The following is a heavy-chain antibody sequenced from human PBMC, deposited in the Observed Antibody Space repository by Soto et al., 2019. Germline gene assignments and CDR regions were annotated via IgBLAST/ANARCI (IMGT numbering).Heavy chain of an antibody. CDR2: IYYSGST. Sequence: QLQLQESGPGLVKPSETLSLTCTVSGGSISSSSYYWGWIRQPPGKGLEWIGSIYYSGSTYYNPSLKSRVTISVDTSKNQFSLELSSVTAADTAVYYCARGDYYDSSGPYYFDYWGQGTLVTVSS. J-gene: IGHJ4*02. CDR3: ARGDYYDSSGPYYFDY. V-gene: IGHV4-39*01. CDR1: GGSISSSSYY. D-gene: IGHD3-22*01.